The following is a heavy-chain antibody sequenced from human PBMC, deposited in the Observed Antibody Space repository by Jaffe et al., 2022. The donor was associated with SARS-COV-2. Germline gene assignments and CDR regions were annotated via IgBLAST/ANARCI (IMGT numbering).Heavy chain of an antibody. CDR2: ISYDGSNK. Sequence: QVQLVESGGGVVQPGRSLRLSCAASGFTFSSYGMHWVRQAPGKGLEWVAVISYDGSNKYYADSVKGRFTISRDNSKNTLYLQMNSLRAEDTAVYYCAKDRQILTGYWENWFDPWGQGTLVTVSS. CDR1: GFTFSSYG. J-gene: IGHJ5*02. V-gene: IGHV3-30*18. CDR3: AKDRQILTGYWENWFDP. D-gene: IGHD3-9*01.